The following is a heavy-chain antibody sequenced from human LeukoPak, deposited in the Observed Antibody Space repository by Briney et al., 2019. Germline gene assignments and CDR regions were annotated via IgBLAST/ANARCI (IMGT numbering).Heavy chain of an antibody. D-gene: IGHD2-15*01. J-gene: IGHJ4*02. CDR3: GGSRFDC. Sequence: PGGSLRLSCAASGFSVTNIYMMWVRQAPGKGLEWVSGIYSGGSAFYADSVKGRFTVSRDESQNTLYLHMNSLRGDDTAVYFCGGSRFDCWGQGTLVTVTS. CDR1: GFSVTNIY. V-gene: IGHV3-53*01. CDR2: IYSGGSA.